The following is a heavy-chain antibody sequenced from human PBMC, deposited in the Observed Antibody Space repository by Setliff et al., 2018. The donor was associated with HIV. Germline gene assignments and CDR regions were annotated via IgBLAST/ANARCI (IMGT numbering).Heavy chain of an antibody. CDR2: INHSGRT. J-gene: IGHJ5*02. CDR3: AGQQRGVARFDP. V-gene: IGHV4-34*01. Sequence: SETLSLTCAVYGGSFSGYYWTWIRQPPGKGLEWIGEINHSGRTNDNPSLKSRLTISVDTSKNQFSLRLRSVTAADSAVYYCAGQQRGVARFDPWGQGTLVTVSS. CDR1: GGSFSGYY. D-gene: IGHD2-21*01.